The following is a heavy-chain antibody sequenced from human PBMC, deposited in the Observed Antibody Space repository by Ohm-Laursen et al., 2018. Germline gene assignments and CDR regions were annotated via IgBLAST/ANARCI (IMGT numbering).Heavy chain of an antibody. CDR2: IWYDGSNN. V-gene: IGHV3-33*01. J-gene: IGHJ4*02. CDR1: GFTFGDYA. Sequence: SLRLSCAATGFTFGDYAMSWVRQAPGKGLEWVAVIWYDGSNNYYADSVKGRFTISRDNSKNTLYLQMNSLRAEDTAVYYCASSPGYYFDYWGQGTLVTVSS. D-gene: IGHD1-14*01. CDR3: ASSPGYYFDY.